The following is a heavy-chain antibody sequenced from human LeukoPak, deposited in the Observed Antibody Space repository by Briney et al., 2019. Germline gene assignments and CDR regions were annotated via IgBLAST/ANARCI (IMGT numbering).Heavy chain of an antibody. CDR3: ARLRRNTDSSGFFYYYDY. CDR1: GFSFSSSS. Sequence: GGSLRLSCAASGFSFSSSSFNWVRQAPGKGLEWVSSINTVSSYIYYADSLKGRFTISRGNAKNSVYLQMDSLRAEDSAVYYCARLRRNTDSSGFFYYYDYWGQGTLVTVSS. D-gene: IGHD3-22*01. J-gene: IGHJ4*02. V-gene: IGHV3-21*06. CDR2: INTVSSYI.